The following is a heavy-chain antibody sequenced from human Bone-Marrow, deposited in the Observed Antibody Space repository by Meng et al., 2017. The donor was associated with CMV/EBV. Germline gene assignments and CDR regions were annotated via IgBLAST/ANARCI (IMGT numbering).Heavy chain of an antibody. D-gene: IGHD3-10*01. Sequence: ASVKVSCKASGYTFTSYYMHWVRQAPGQGLEWMGIINPSGGSTNYAQKLQGRVTMTTDTSTSTAYMELRSLRSDDTAVYYCARDKGRTSPSDAFAIWGQRPTVTV. CDR2: INPSGGST. V-gene: IGHV1-46*01. CDR1: GYTFTSYY. J-gene: IGHJ3*02. CDR3: ARDKGRTSPSDAFAI.